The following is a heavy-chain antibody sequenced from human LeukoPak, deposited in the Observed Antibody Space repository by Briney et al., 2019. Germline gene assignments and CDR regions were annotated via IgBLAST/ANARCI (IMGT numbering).Heavy chain of an antibody. J-gene: IGHJ5*02. Sequence: PGGSLRLFCAASGFTFSSYSMNWVSQAPGKGLEWVSSISSSSSYIYYADSVKCRFTISRDNAKNSLYLQMNSLRAEDTAVYYCVSYERITMVRGVIPPPGNWFDPWGQGTLVTVSS. CDR1: GFTFSSYS. CDR2: ISSSSSYI. V-gene: IGHV3-21*01. D-gene: IGHD3-10*01. CDR3: VSYERITMVRGVIPPPGNWFDP.